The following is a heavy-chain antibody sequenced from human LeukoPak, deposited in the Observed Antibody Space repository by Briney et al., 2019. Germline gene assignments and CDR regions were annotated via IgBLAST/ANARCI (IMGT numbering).Heavy chain of an antibody. CDR2: IIPIFGTA. CDR3: AGSLTINWFDP. CDR1: GYTFRNFA. V-gene: IGHV1-69*13. Sequence: ASVKVSCKASGYTFRNFAISWVRQAPGQGLEWMGGIIPIFGTANYAQKFQGRVTITADESTSTAYTELSSLRSEDTAVYYCAGSLTINWFDPWGQGTLVTVSS. J-gene: IGHJ5*02.